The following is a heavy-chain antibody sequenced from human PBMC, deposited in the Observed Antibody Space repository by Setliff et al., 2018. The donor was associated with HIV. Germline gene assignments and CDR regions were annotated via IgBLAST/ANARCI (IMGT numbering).Heavy chain of an antibody. D-gene: IGHD6-19*01. Sequence: GGSLRLSCAASGVAFSRFQMIWVRQAPGKGLEWISYIGSSGDTRNYADSVKGRFTISRDDVKDSLYLQVNSLRAEDTAVYYCARSIIRPYSSGWPWYFDYWGQGTLVTVSS. J-gene: IGHJ4*02. CDR1: GVAFSRFQ. V-gene: IGHV3-48*03. CDR3: ARSIIRPYSSGWPWYFDY. CDR2: IGSSGDTR.